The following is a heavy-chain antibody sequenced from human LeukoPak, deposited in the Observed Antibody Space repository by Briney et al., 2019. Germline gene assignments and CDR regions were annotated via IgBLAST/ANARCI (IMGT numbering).Heavy chain of an antibody. D-gene: IGHD2-15*01. CDR1: GFTFSNAW. Sequence: GGSLRLSCAASGFTFSNAWMSWVRQAPGKGLEWVGRIKSKTDGGTTDYAAPVKGRFTISRDDSKNTLYLQMNSLKTEDTAVYYCAKTPIGCSGGSCFGYWGQGTLVTVSS. V-gene: IGHV3-15*01. CDR2: IKSKTDGGTT. J-gene: IGHJ4*02. CDR3: AKTPIGCSGGSCFGY.